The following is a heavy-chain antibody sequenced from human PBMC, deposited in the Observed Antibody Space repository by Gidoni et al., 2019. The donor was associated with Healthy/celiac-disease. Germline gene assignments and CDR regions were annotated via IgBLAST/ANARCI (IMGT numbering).Heavy chain of an antibody. CDR3: ARDLAVADLGGAFDI. CDR1: GFTFSSYA. Sequence: QVQLVESGGGVVQPGRSLRLSCAASGFTFSSYAMHWVRQAPGKGLEWVAVISYDGSNKYYADSVKGRFTISRDNSKNTLYLQMNSLRAEDTAVYYCARDLAVADLGGAFDIWGQGTMVTVSS. V-gene: IGHV3-30-3*01. CDR2: ISYDGSNK. J-gene: IGHJ3*02. D-gene: IGHD6-19*01.